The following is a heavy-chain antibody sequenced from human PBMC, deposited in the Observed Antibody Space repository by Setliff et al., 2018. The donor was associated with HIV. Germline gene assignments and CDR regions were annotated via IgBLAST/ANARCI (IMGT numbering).Heavy chain of an antibody. CDR1: GGSISSGSYY. Sequence: SETLSLTCTVSGGSISSGSYYWSWIRQPAGKGLEWIGRIYSSGSTNYNPSLKSRVSMSVDTSKNQFSLKVDSVTAADTAVYYCARPAGKGSYYGDDAFDPWGQGTMVTVSS. CDR3: ARPAGKGSYYGDDAFDP. CDR2: IYSSGST. V-gene: IGHV4-61*02. D-gene: IGHD1-26*01. J-gene: IGHJ3*01.